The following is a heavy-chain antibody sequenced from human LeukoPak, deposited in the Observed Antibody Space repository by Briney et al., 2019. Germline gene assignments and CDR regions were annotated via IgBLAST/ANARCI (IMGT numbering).Heavy chain of an antibody. D-gene: IGHD3-10*01. J-gene: IGHJ5*02. CDR1: GFTFSSYA. Sequence: PGGSLRLSCAASGFTFSSYAMSWVRQAPGKGLEWVSAISGSGGSTYYADSVKGRFTISRDNSKNTLYLQMNSLRAEDTAVYYCAKNSELLWFGELGPWFDPWGQGTLVTVSS. CDR3: AKNSELLWFGELGPWFDP. V-gene: IGHV3-23*01. CDR2: ISGSGGST.